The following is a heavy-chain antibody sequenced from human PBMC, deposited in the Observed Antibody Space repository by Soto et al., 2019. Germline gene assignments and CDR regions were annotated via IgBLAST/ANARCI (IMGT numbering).Heavy chain of an antibody. CDR2: ISRDGGTK. CDR3: TGEVASGY. CDR1: GFTVSTYG. Sequence: QVQLVESGGGVVQPGRSLRLSCAVSGFTVSTYGMHWVRQAPGKGLEWVAVISRDGGTKYYADSVKGRFTSCRDNSRNTLFLEMNSLRGDDMAVYYCTGEVASGYWGQGTLVTVSS. D-gene: IGHD2-8*02. J-gene: IGHJ4*02. V-gene: IGHV3-30*03.